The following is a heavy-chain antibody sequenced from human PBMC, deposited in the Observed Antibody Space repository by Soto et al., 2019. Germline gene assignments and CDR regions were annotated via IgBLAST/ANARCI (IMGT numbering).Heavy chain of an antibody. D-gene: IGHD2-15*01. CDR1: GASIAGSSY. Sequence: SETLSLTCSVSGASIAGSSYWSWIRQPAGKGLEWIGRFSLSGTTNYSPSLRSRVTMSADVSKNQFSLRLTSVTAADTAVYYCARDDQSCHYGTCSWHFNYWGQGALVTVSS. J-gene: IGHJ4*02. V-gene: IGHV4-4*07. CDR3: ARDDQSCHYGTCSWHFNY. CDR2: FSLSGTT.